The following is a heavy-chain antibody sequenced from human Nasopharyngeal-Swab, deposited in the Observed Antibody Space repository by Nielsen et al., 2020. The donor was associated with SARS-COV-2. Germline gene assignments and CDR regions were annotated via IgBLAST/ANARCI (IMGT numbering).Heavy chain of an antibody. CDR2: IYPDHSGT. D-gene: IGHD2/OR15-2a*01. CDR3: ARNMGYFHTSIWLDP. J-gene: IGHJ5*02. Sequence: GESLKISCKTSGYDFAGYWIAWVRQKPGQGLEWMGIIYPDHSGTKYSPSFRGQVTFSVDKSISTAYLQWSNLEASDTAMYYCARNMGYFHTSIWLDPWGQGTLVTVFS. CDR1: GYDFAGYW. V-gene: IGHV5-51*01.